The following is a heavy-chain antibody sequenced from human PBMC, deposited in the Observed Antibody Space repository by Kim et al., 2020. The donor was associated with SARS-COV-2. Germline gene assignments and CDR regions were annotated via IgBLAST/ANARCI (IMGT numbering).Heavy chain of an antibody. CDR2: IYSGGSST. V-gene: IGHV3-23*03. J-gene: IGHJ4*02. CDR1: GFTFSSYA. Sequence: GGSLRLSCAASGFTFSSYAMSWVRQAPGKGLEWVSVIYSGGSSTYYADSVKGRFTISRDNSKNTLYLQMNSLRAEDTAVYYCAKGTTSYYYDSSGYFDLDYWGQGTLVTVSS. CDR3: AKGTTSYYYDSSGYFDLDY. D-gene: IGHD3-22*01.